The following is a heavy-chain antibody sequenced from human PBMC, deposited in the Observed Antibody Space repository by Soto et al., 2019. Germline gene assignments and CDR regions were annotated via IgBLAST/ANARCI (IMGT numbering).Heavy chain of an antibody. Sequence: GGSLRLSCSASGFIFSESTIYWVRQVPGKGLEAISAVSTSGRSTYYADSVKDRFTISRDNSKNTLFLQMGSLRPEDTAIYYCVKQAHGLDGVAFDYWGQGTQVTAPQ. D-gene: IGHD2-15*01. CDR3: VKQAHGLDGVAFDY. CDR1: GFIFSEST. V-gene: IGHV3-64D*06. J-gene: IGHJ4*02. CDR2: VSTSGRST.